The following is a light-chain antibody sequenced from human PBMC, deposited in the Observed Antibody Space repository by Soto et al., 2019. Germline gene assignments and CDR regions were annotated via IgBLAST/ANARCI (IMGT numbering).Light chain of an antibody. CDR2: AAS. J-gene: IGKJ2*01. CDR1: QSISTY. CDR3: HQNYSSPFT. V-gene: IGKV1-39*01. Sequence: DIQMTQSPSSLSASVGERVTITCRASQSISTYLNWYQQQPGKAPTVLIYAASNLEGGVPSRFSGSGSGTDFTLTINSLEPGDFATYYCHQNYSSPFTFGEGTKVEIK.